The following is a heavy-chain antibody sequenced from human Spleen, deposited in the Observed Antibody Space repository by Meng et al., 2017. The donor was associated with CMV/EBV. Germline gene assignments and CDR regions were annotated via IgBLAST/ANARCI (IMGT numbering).Heavy chain of an antibody. J-gene: IGHJ6*02. D-gene: IGHD3-10*01. CDR1: GYTFISYH. CDR3: ARVNTWFGEGSGMDV. Sequence: ASVKVSCKASGYTFISYHMHWVRQAPGQGLEWMGIINPSGGSTSYAQKFQGRVTMTRDTSTSTVYMELSSLRSEDTAVYYCARVNTWFGEGSGMDVWGQGTTVTVSS. CDR2: INPSGGST. V-gene: IGHV1-46*01.